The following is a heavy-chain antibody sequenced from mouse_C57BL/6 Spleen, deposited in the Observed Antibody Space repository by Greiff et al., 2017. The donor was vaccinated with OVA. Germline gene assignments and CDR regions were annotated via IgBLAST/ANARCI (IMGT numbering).Heavy chain of an antibody. V-gene: IGHV14-2*01. Sequence: EVKLMESGAELVKPGASVKLSCTASGFNIKDYYMHWVKQRTEQGLEWIGRIDPEDGETKYAPKFQGKATITADKSSNTAYMQLSSLTSEYTAVYSCARYYDYPSFDYWGQGTTLTVSS. CDR2: IDPEDGET. J-gene: IGHJ2*01. CDR3: ARYYDYPSFDY. D-gene: IGHD2-4*01. CDR1: GFNIKDYY.